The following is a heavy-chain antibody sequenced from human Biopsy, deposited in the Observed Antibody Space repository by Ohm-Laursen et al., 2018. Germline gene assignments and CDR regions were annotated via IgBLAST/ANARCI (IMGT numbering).Heavy chain of an antibody. CDR2: VWYDGTNE. J-gene: IGHJ5*02. CDR3: ASDRDSSGSFRWNH. V-gene: IGHV3-33*01. D-gene: IGHD6-19*01. Sequence: SLRLSCAASGFTFGHYAMHWVRQAPGKGLEWISLVWYDGTNEDYADSVKGRFTITRDNSKSTLYLQMNSLRAEDTAVYYCASDRDSSGSFRWNHWGQGTLVTVSS. CDR1: GFTFGHYA.